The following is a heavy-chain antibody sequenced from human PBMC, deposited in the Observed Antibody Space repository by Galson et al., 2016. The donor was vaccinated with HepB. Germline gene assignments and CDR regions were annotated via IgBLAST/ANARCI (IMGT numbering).Heavy chain of an antibody. V-gene: IGHV3-11*01. J-gene: IGHJ6*02. CDR1: GFTFSDYY. CDR3: ARVLTMVRGVFLGYYGMDV. D-gene: IGHD3-10*01. Sequence: SLRLSCAASGFTFSDYYMSWIRQTPGKGLEWVSYISSSGSSIYYADSVKGRFTISRDNAKNSLYLQMNSLRAEDTAVYYCARVLTMVRGVFLGYYGMDVWGQGTTVTVSS. CDR2: ISSSGSSI.